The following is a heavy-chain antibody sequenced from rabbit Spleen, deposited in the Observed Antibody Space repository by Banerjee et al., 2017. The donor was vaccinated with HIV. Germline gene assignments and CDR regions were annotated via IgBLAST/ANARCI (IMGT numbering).Heavy chain of an antibody. CDR2: IYAGSTGTT. D-gene: IGHD6-1*01. J-gene: IGHJ4*01. CDR1: GFSFGSVSW. Sequence: QSLEESGGDLVKPGASLTLTCTASGFSFGSVSWIYWVHQAPGKGLEWIGTIYAGSTGTTDYATWAKGRFTISKTSSITVTLQMTSLTAADTATYFCARGYSYGYPGYAYGTSYFNLWGPGTLVTVS. V-gene: IGHV1S40*01. CDR3: ARGYSYGYPGYAYGTSYFNL.